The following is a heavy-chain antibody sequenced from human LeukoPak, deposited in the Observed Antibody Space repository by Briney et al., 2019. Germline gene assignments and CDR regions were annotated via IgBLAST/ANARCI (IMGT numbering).Heavy chain of an antibody. CDR1: GFTFSSYE. CDR3: ARGTLNIPGEHGAFDY. D-gene: IGHD1-14*01. V-gene: IGHV3-48*03. J-gene: IGHJ4*02. CDR2: ISSSGSTI. Sequence: GGSLRLSCAASGFTFSSYEMNWVRQAPGKGLEWVSYISSSGSTIYYADSVKGRFTISRDNAKNSLYLQMNSLRAEDTAVYYCARGTLNIPGEHGAFDYWGQGTLVTVSS.